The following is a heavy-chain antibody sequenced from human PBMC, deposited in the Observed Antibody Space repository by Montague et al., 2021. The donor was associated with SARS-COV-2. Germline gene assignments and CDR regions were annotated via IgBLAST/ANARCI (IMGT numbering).Heavy chain of an antibody. V-gene: IGHV3-23*01. D-gene: IGHD6-25*01. CDR1: GFTFSNYA. Sequence: SLRLSCAASGFTFSNYAMSWVRQAPGKGLECVSTISTTGVNIHSADSVKGRFTISRDNSERTLYLQMNSLRAEDTAVYYCAKVSKVTQRRGWADGFDMWGQGTMVTVSS. J-gene: IGHJ3*02. CDR3: AKVSKVTQRRGWADGFDM. CDR2: ISTTGVNI.